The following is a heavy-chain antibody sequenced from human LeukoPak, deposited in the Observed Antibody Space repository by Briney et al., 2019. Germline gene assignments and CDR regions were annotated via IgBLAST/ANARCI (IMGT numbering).Heavy chain of an antibody. J-gene: IGHJ6*02. CDR1: GYTFTGYY. CDR2: INPNSGGT. V-gene: IGHV1-2*04. Sequence: WASVTVSCKASGYTFTGYYMHWVRQAPGQGLEWMGWINPNSGGTNYAQKFQGWVTMTRDTSISTAYMELSRLRSDDMAVYYCARDLVVPAKYYYGMDVWGQGTTVTVSS. D-gene: IGHD2-2*01. CDR3: ARDLVVPAKYYYGMDV.